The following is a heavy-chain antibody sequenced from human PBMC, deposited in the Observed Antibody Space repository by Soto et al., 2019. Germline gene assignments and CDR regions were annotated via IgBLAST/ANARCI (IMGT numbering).Heavy chain of an antibody. J-gene: IGHJ4*02. D-gene: IGHD3-10*01. CDR3: ARRIYYYGSGRFDY. Sequence: GGSLRLSCAASGFSFSISPMHWVRQAPGKGPEWVALISYDGTNKFYADSVKGRFTISRDNSKSTLYLQVDSLRPEDTAVYYCARRIYYYGSGRFDYWGQGTLVTVSS. V-gene: IGHV3-30-3*01. CDR1: GFSFSISP. CDR2: ISYDGTNK.